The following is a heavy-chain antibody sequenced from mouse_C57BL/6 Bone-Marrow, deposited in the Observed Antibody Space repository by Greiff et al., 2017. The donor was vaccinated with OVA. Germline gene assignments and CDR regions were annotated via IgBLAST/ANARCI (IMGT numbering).Heavy chain of an antibody. CDR1: GFTFSSYT. CDR2: ISGGGGNT. D-gene: IGHD1-1*01. J-gene: IGHJ2*01. Sequence: DVKLVESGGGLVKPGGSLKLSCAASGFTFSSYTMSWVRQTPEKRLEWVATISGGGGNTYYPDSVKGRFTISRDNAKNTLYLQMSSLRSEDTALYYCARHDYYGSLFDYWGQGTTLTVSS. V-gene: IGHV5-9*01. CDR3: ARHDYYGSLFDY.